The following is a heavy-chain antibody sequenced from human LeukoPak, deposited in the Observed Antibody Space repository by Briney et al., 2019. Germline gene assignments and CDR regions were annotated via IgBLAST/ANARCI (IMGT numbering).Heavy chain of an antibody. CDR2: IHYSGST. CDR3: ARVGVITSYFDY. D-gene: IGHD3-22*01. V-gene: IGHV4-59*08. J-gene: IGHJ4*02. CDR1: GGSISSYY. Sequence: QPSGTLSLTCAVSGGSISSYYWSWIRQPPGKGLEWIGYIHYSGSTNYNPSLKSRVTISVDTSKNQFSLKLSSVTAADTAVYYCARVGVITSYFDYWGQGTLVTASS.